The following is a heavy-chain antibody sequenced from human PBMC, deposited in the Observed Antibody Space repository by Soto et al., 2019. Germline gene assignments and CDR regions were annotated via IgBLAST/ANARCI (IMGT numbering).Heavy chain of an antibody. J-gene: IGHJ4*02. CDR3: ARHPDTLGLAYYFDY. Sequence: QVQLQESGPGLVKPSETLSLTCTVSGGSISSYYWSWIRQPPGKGLEWIGYIYYSGSTNYNPSLKSRVTISVDTSKNQFSLKLSSVTAAVTAVYYCARHPDTLGLAYYFDYWGQGTLVTVSS. D-gene: IGHD5-18*01. CDR1: GGSISSYY. V-gene: IGHV4-59*08. CDR2: IYYSGST.